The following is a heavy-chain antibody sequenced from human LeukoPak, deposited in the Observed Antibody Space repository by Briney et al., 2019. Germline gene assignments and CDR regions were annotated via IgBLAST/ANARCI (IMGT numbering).Heavy chain of an antibody. CDR2: MNPNSGNT. CDR3: ARGWPLGGPSVGWFDP. J-gene: IGHJ5*02. D-gene: IGHD4-23*01. Sequence: ASVKVSCKASGYTFTSYDIDWVRQATGQGLEWMGWMNPNSGNTGYAQKFQGRVTMTRNTSISTAYMELSSLRSEDTAVYYCARGWPLGGPSVGWFDPWGQGTLVTVSS. V-gene: IGHV1-8*01. CDR1: GYTFTSYD.